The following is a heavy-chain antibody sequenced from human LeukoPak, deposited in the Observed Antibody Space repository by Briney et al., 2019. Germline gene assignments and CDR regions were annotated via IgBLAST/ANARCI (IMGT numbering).Heavy chain of an antibody. CDR1: GGTFSSYA. V-gene: IGHV1-69*06. CDR2: IIPIFGTA. CDR3: AKHYGSGSSFSDY. J-gene: IGHJ4*02. Sequence: ASVKVSCKASGGTFSSYAISWVRQAPGHGLEWMGGIIPIFGTANYAQKFQGRVTITADKSTSTAYMELSSLRSEETAVYYCAKHYGSGSSFSDYWGQGTLVTVSS. D-gene: IGHD3-10*01.